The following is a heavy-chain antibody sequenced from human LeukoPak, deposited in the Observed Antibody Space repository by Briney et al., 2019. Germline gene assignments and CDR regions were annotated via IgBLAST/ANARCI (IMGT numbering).Heavy chain of an antibody. CDR2: IYYRGST. J-gene: IGHJ4*02. D-gene: IGHD3-10*01. V-gene: IGHV4-31*03. CDR3: ARDRRSYGSGSYYNEGLFDY. CDR1: GGSISSGGYY. Sequence: SQSLSLTCTVSGGSISSGGYYWSWIRQHPGKGLEWIGYIYYRGSTSYNPSLKSRVTISLDTSKNQFSLKLSSVTASDTAVYYCARDRRSYGSGSYYNEGLFDYWGQRTLVTVSS.